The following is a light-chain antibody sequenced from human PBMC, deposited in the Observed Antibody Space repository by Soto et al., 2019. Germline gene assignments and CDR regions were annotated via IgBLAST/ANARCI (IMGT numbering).Light chain of an antibody. CDR3: QQYNRYSLT. V-gene: IGKV1-5*01. Sequence: DIQMTQSPSTLSASVGDRVTITCRASQSISSWLAWYQQKPGKAPKLLIYDASSLESGVPSRFSGSGSDTEFTLTINNLQPDDFATYHCQQYNRYSLTFGGGTKVXIK. CDR2: DAS. J-gene: IGKJ4*01. CDR1: QSISSW.